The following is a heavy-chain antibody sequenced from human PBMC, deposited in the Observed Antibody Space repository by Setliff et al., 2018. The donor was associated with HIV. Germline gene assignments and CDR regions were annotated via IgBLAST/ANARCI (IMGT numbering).Heavy chain of an antibody. Sequence: PGGSLRLSCAASGFTFSSYEMNWVRQAPGKGLEWVSYISSSGSTIYYADSVEGRFTISRDNAKNSLYLQMNSLRAEDTAVYYCARESRPYYFDYWGQGTLVTVSS. V-gene: IGHV3-48*03. J-gene: IGHJ4*02. CDR2: ISSSGSTI. CDR1: GFTFSSYE. CDR3: ARESRPYYFDY.